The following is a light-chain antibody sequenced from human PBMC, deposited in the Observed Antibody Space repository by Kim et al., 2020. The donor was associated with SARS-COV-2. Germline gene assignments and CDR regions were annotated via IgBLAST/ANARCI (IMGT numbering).Light chain of an antibody. Sequence: ALSPGESATPSCRAGQGFSSYLAWYQQKPGQAPRLLIYDASNRATGIPARFSGSGSGTDFTLTISSLEPEDFAVYYCQQRSNWLTFGGGTKVDIK. CDR1: QGFSSY. V-gene: IGKV3-11*01. CDR2: DAS. J-gene: IGKJ4*01. CDR3: QQRSNWLT.